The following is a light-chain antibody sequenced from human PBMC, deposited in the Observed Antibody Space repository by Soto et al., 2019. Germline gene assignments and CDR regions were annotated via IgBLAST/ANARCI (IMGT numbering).Light chain of an antibody. Sequence: QSVLTQPASVSGSPGQSITLSCTGTSADVGGYNFVSWYQHHPGKAPKLMIYDVSNRPSGVSNRFSGSKSGNTASLTISGLQAEDEADYYCSSYTSSRTHVVFGGGTKVTVL. V-gene: IGLV2-14*03. CDR1: SADVGGYNF. CDR3: SSYTSSRTHVV. J-gene: IGLJ2*01. CDR2: DVS.